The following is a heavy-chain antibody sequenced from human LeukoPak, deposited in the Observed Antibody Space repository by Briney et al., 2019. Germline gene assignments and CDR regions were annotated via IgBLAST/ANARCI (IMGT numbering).Heavy chain of an antibody. Sequence: GGSLRLSCAASGFTVSNDYISWVRQAPGKGLEWVSVIYSGGSTKYADSVKARFTISRDNSKSTVYLQMNSLRADDTAVYYCARATLDNWGQGTLVTVSS. V-gene: IGHV3-53*01. J-gene: IGHJ4*02. CDR1: GFTVSNDY. CDR3: ARATLDN. CDR2: IYSGGST.